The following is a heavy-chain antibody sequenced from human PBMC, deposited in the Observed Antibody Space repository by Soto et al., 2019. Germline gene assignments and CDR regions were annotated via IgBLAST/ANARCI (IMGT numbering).Heavy chain of an antibody. D-gene: IGHD3-22*01. V-gene: IGHV4-30-4*01. CDR3: ARDYNYYDSSGLAWFDP. CDR1: GGSISSGDYY. Sequence: PSEPLSLTCTVSGGSISSGDYYWSWIRQPPGKGLEWIGYIYYGGSTYYNPSLKSRVTISVDTSKNQFSLKLSSVTAADTAVYYCARDYNYYDSSGLAWFDPWGQGTLVTVSS. CDR2: IYYGGST. J-gene: IGHJ5*02.